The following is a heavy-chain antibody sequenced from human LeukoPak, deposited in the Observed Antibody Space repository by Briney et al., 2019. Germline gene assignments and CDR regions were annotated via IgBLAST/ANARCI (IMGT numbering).Heavy chain of an antibody. V-gene: IGHV4-34*01. Sequence: SETLSLTCAVYGGSFSGYYWSWIRQPPGKGLEWIGEINHSGSTNYNPSLKSRVTISVDTSKNQFSLKLSSVTAADTAVYYCARACYDSSGYYGDWFDYWGQGTLVTVSS. CDR1: GGSFSGYY. D-gene: IGHD3-22*01. J-gene: IGHJ4*02. CDR3: ARACYDSSGYYGDWFDY. CDR2: INHSGST.